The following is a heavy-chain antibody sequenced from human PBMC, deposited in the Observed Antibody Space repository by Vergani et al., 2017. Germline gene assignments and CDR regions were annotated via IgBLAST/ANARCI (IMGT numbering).Heavy chain of an antibody. D-gene: IGHD6-6*01. CDR2: ISYDGSNK. Sequence: QVKLVESGGGVVQPGRSLRLSCAASGFTFSSYAMHGVRKAPGKGLEGVEVISYDGSNKYYADSVKGRFTIARDNSKNTLYLQMNSLRAEYTAVYYCARDLGWGYSSSSFHYWGQGTLVTVSS. CDR1: GFTFSSYA. J-gene: IGHJ4*02. V-gene: IGHV3-30*04. CDR3: ARDLGWGYSSSSFHY.